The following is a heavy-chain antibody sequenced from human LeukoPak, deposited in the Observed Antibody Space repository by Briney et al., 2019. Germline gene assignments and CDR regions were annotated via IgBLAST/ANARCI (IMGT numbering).Heavy chain of an antibody. CDR2: IYSGGNT. J-gene: IGHJ5*02. V-gene: IGHV3-53*04. D-gene: IGHD1-26*01. CDR1: GFTVSSSP. CDR3: VRLMGSGWFDP. Sequence: GGSLRLSCAAPGFTVSSSPINWVRQAPGRGLEWVSVIYSGGNTFYADSVKGRFTISRHNSENTLYLQINSLSADDTAVYYCVRLMGSGWFDPWGQGTLVTVFS.